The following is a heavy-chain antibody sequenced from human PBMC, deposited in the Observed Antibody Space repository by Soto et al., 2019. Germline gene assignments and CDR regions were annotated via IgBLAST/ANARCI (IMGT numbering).Heavy chain of an antibody. CDR3: ARSPIRRGKGVAGRGFDH. D-gene: IGHD6-19*01. CDR2: IYPGDSDT. V-gene: IGHV5-51*01. Sequence: EVQLVQSGAEVKKPGESLKISCQGSGYRFTDYWIGWVRQMPGKGLEWMGIIYPGDSDTRYSPSFEGQVTISADKSNTTPYLQGSSLKATETAMYYCARSPIRRGKGVAGRGFDHWGQGTLVTVPS. J-gene: IGHJ4*01. CDR1: GYRFTDYW.